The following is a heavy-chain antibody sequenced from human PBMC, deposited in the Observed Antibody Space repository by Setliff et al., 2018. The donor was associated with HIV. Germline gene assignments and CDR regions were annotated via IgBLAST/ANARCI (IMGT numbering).Heavy chain of an antibody. D-gene: IGHD3-10*01. CDR1: GFTFSDYT. V-gene: IGHV3-30*04. CDR3: ARDTGSYYNGGAYYFDY. Sequence: GGSLRLSCAASGFTFSDYTMNWVRQTPDNGLEWVAVISYDGNSQYYADSVKGRFTLSRDNFRNTLYLQMNSLRPEDTAVYFCARDTGSYYNGGAYYFDYWGQGTLVTVSS. J-gene: IGHJ4*02. CDR2: ISYDGNSQ.